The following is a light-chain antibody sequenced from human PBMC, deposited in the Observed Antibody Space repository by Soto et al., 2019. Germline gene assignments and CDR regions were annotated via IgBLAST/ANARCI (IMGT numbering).Light chain of an antibody. CDR3: QQYGSSPPYT. J-gene: IGKJ2*01. V-gene: IGKV3-20*01. Sequence: EIVLTQSPGTLSLSPGERATLSCRASQSVSSSYLAWYQQKPDQAPRLLIYGATSRATSLPNRFTSSCSGTDFTLTISRQEPEDAAVYYCQQYGSSPPYTFGQGTKLEIK. CDR2: GAT. CDR1: QSVSSSY.